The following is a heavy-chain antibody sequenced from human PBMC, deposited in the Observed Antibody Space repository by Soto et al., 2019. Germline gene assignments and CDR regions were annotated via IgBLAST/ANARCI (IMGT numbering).Heavy chain of an antibody. CDR2: VSAYNGNT. V-gene: IGHV1-18*01. Sequence: QVQLVQSGAEVKKPGASVKVSCKASGYTFTSYGISSARQAPGQGLEWLGWVSAYNGNTNYAKKLQGRVTITTDTSTSKADMELRSLRSDDTAVYYCARDITPPDYWGQGTLVTVSS. CDR3: ARDITPPDY. J-gene: IGHJ4*02. CDR1: GYTFTSYG.